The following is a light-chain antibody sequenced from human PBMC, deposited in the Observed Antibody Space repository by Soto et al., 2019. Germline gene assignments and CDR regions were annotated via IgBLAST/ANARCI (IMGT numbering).Light chain of an antibody. Sequence: IQLTQSPSSLSASMGDRVTITCRASQGIINYLSCYQHKPGKAPKLLIYGASTLQGGVPSRFSGSGSGTDFTRTVSSLQPEDLATYYCQQLFMYPPTFGPGTKVDIK. V-gene: IGKV1-9*01. CDR1: QGIINY. CDR3: QQLFMYPPT. CDR2: GAS. J-gene: IGKJ3*01.